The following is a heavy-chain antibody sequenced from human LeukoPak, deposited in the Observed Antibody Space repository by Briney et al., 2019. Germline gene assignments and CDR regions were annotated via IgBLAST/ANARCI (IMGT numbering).Heavy chain of an antibody. CDR1: GGTFSSYA. Sequence: ASVKVSCKASGGTFSSYAISWVRQAPGQGLEWMGGIIPIFGTANYAQKFQGRVTITTDESTSTAYMELSSLRSEDTAVYYCASVTYYDSSGYYLGDYWGQGTLVTVSS. CDR3: ASVTYYDSSGYYLGDY. V-gene: IGHV1-69*05. CDR2: IIPIFGTA. J-gene: IGHJ4*02. D-gene: IGHD3-22*01.